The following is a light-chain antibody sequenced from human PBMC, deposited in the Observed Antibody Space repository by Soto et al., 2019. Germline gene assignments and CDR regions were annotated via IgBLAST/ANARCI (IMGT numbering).Light chain of an antibody. CDR3: TSYAGSNNFV. J-gene: IGLJ1*01. CDR2: EVN. V-gene: IGLV2-8*01. CDR1: SSDVGAYTY. Sequence: QSALTQPPSASGSPGQSVTISCTGTSSDVGAYTYVSWYQQHPGKAPKLVIFEVNKRPSGVPDRFSGSKSGNTASLTVSGLRTEDEADYYCTSYAGSNNFVFGTGTKLT.